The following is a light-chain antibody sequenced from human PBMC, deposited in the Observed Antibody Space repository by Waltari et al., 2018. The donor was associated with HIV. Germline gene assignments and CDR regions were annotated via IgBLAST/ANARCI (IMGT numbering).Light chain of an antibody. CDR2: DNH. J-gene: IGLJ2*01. CDR1: TSNIGNNF. Sequence: QSVLTQPRAVSAAPGPKVTIPCPGTTSNIGNNFVSWYQKLPGTAPKLLIFDNHKRPSGVSDRFSASKSATSATLDITGLHTGDEAEYYCGTWDTSLNAGVFGGGTKVSVL. CDR3: GTWDTSLNAGV. V-gene: IGLV1-51*01.